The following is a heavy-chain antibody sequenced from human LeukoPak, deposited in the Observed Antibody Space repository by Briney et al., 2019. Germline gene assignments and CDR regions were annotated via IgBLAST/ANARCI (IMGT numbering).Heavy chain of an antibody. CDR3: ARSIAVAAPEAFDI. Sequence: SETLSLTCTVSGGSISSYYWSWIRQPPGKGLEWIGYIYYSGSTNYNPSLKSRVTISLDTSKNQFSLKLSSVTAADTAVYYCARSIAVAAPEAFDIWGQGTMVTVSS. CDR2: IYYSGST. V-gene: IGHV4-59*01. J-gene: IGHJ3*02. CDR1: GGSISSYY. D-gene: IGHD6-19*01.